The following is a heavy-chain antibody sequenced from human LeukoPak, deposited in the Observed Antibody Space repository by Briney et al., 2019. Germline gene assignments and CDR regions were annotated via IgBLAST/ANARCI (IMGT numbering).Heavy chain of an antibody. CDR1: GYTFTSYA. Sequence: GASVKVSCKASGYTFTSYAMHWVRQAPGQRLEWMGWINAGNGNTKYSQKFQDRVTITRDTSASTAYMELSSLRSEDTAVYYCARDLLLTGPTGYYFDYWGRGTLVTVSS. V-gene: IGHV1-3*01. D-gene: IGHD3-9*01. J-gene: IGHJ4*02. CDR2: INAGNGNT. CDR3: ARDLLLTGPTGYYFDY.